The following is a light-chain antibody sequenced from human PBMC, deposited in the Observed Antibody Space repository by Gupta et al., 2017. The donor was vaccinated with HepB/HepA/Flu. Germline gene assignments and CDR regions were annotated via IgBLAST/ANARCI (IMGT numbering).Light chain of an antibody. CDR1: QSISSY. Sequence: DIQMTQSTSSLSASVGDRVTITCRASQSISSYLNWYQQKPGKAPKVLIYAASSLQSGDPSRISGSGSGTEFTLTISSLQPEDVASYYCQQRFSTPWTFGQGTKVEIK. J-gene: IGKJ1*01. V-gene: IGKV1-39*01. CDR3: QQRFSTPWT. CDR2: AAS.